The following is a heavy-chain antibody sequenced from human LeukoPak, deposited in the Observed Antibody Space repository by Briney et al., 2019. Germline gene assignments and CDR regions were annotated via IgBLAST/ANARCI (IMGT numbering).Heavy chain of an antibody. Sequence: GGSLRLSCVVSGFPFGNFYMTWVRQAPGKGLEWVAHIKQDESEKYYVDSVRGRFTVSRDNARNSLYLHMSALRAEETAIYYCARLLDKSSSRFQAIAYWDQGTLVTVSS. V-gene: IGHV3-7*01. CDR2: IKQDESEK. J-gene: IGHJ4*02. D-gene: IGHD6-6*01. CDR1: GFPFGNFY. CDR3: ARLLDKSSSRFQAIAY.